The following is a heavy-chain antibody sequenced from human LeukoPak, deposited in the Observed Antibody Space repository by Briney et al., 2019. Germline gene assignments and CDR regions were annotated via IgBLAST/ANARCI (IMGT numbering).Heavy chain of an antibody. D-gene: IGHD6-13*01. CDR1: GGTFSSYA. CDR2: IIPIFGTA. J-gene: IGHJ4*02. V-gene: IGHV1-69*13. Sequence: SVKVSCKASGGTFSSYAISWVRQAPGQGLEWMGGIIPIFGTANYAQKFQGRVTITADESTSTAYMELSSLRSEDTAVYYCARSIGFASDADSSCSPPSDYWGQGTLVTVSS. CDR3: ARSIGFASDADSSCSPPSDY.